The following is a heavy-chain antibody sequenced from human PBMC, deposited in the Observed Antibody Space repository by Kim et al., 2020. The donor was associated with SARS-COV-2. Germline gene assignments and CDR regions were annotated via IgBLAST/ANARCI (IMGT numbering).Heavy chain of an antibody. CDR1: GFTFSSYA. V-gene: IGHV3-23*01. D-gene: IGHD4-17*01. CDR2: INGGGDTT. Sequence: GGSLRLSCVTSGFTFSSYAMSWVRQAPGKGLEWVSAINGGGDTTYYADSVKGRFTISRDNAKKTLYLGMSGLRAEDTAKYYCVKAGFCSDGDCYPPDYWGQGTLVTVSS. J-gene: IGHJ4*02. CDR3: VKAGFCSDGDCYPPDY.